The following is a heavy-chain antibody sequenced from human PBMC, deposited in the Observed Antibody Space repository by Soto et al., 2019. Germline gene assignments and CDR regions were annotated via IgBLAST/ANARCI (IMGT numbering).Heavy chain of an antibody. CDR1: GGSISGYY. CDR3: ARHSNEYRKSLDY. V-gene: IGHV4-59*08. Sequence: SETLSLACTVSGGSISGYYWSCIRQPPGKGLEWIAYIYYSGSSNSNPSHKSRVTISVDTSKNQFSLKLSSVTAADTALYYCARHSNEYRKSLDYWGQGTLVTVSS. D-gene: IGHD1-1*01. CDR2: IYYSGSS. J-gene: IGHJ4*02.